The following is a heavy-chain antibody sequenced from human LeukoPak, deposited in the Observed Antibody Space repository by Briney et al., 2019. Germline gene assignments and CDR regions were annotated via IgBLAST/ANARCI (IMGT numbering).Heavy chain of an antibody. J-gene: IGHJ4*02. D-gene: IGHD6-19*01. CDR1: GLSFSTSW. Sequence: PGGSLRLSCAVSGLSFSTSWMDWVRQAPGKGLEWVANIRQDGTEKHYVDSVEGRFTISRDNAKNSLYLQMNSLIVEDTAVYYCARGASGWYYPDYWGQGTLVTVSS. CDR3: ARGASGWYYPDY. CDR2: IRQDGTEK. V-gene: IGHV3-7*01.